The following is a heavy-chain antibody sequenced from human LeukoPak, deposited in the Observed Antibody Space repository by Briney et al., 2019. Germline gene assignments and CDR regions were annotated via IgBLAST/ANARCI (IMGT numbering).Heavy chain of an antibody. V-gene: IGHV3-48*01. CDR2: ISSSSSTI. CDR1: GFTFSTYS. J-gene: IGHJ6*02. Sequence: PGGSLRLSCAASGFTFSTYSMNWVRQAPGKGLEWVSYISSSSSTIYYADSVKGRFTISRDNAKNSLYLQMNSLRAEDTAVYYCAREVYYYDSSGHDYYYYGMDVWGQGTTVTVSS. CDR3: AREVYYYDSSGHDYYYYGMDV. D-gene: IGHD3-22*01.